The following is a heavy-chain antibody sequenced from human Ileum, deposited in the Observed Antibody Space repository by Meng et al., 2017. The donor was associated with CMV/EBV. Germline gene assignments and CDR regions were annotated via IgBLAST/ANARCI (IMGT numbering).Heavy chain of an antibody. CDR3: ARENGYEWYFDF. CDR2: TYYRSKWYN. J-gene: IGHJ2*01. V-gene: IGHV6-1*01. Sequence: LQQSGPGMVKSSQTLSLTVASCGDSVTRTGAIWNWIRQSPSGGLEWLGKTYYRSKWYNDYAPSVKSRITVKPDTSKNQFYLQLNSVTPEDTAVYYCARENGYEWYFDFWGRGTLVTASS. D-gene: IGHD6-13*01. CDR1: GDSVTRTGAI.